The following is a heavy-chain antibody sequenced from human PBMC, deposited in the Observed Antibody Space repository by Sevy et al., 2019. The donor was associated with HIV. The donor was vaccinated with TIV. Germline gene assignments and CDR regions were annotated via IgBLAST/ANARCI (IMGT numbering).Heavy chain of an antibody. CDR1: GFTFSSYW. CDR2: IKQGGSEK. Sequence: GGSLRLSCAASGFTFSSYWMSWVRQAPGKGLEWVATIKQGGSEKYYGDSVKGRFTISKDNAKNSLYLQMNSLRAEETAVYYCARDPPSNRAAGPLDYWGQGTLVTVSS. J-gene: IGHJ4*02. D-gene: IGHD6-13*01. CDR3: ARDPPSNRAAGPLDY. V-gene: IGHV3-7*01.